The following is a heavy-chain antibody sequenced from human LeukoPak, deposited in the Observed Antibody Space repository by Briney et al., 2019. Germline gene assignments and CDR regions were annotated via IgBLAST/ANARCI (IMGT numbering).Heavy chain of an antibody. CDR1: GGSFSGYY. CDR3: ARGGASDDYGDYPDY. J-gene: IGHJ4*02. V-gene: IGHV4-34*01. Sequence: PSETLSLTCTVYGGSFSGYYWSWIRQPPGKGLEWIGEINHSGSTNYNPSLKSRVTISVDTSKNQFSLKLSSVTAADTAVYYCARGGASDDYGDYPDYWGQGTLVTVSS. CDR2: INHSGST. D-gene: IGHD4-17*01.